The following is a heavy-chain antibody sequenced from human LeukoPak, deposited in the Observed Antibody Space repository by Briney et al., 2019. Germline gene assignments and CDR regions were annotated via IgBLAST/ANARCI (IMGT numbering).Heavy chain of an antibody. CDR1: GGSISSSSYY. V-gene: IGHV4-39*07. D-gene: IGHD1-26*01. J-gene: IGHJ4*02. CDR3: ARDQGILKWELDY. Sequence: SETLSLTCTVSGGSISSSSYYWGWIRQLPGKGLEWIGSIYYSGSTYYNPSLKSRVTISVDTSKNQFSLKLSSVTAADTAVYYCARDQGILKWELDYWGQGTLVTVSS. CDR2: IYYSGST.